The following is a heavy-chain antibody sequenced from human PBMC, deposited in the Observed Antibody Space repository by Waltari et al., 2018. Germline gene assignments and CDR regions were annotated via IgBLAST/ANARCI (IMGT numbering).Heavy chain of an antibody. CDR2: IYHSGGT. J-gene: IGHJ4*02. CDR3: ARSYYGSGSPLERIDY. D-gene: IGHD3-10*01. V-gene: IGHV4-38-2*02. CDR1: GYSLSSGYY. Sequence: QVQLQESGPGLVKPSETLSLTCTVSGYSLSSGYYWGWIRQPPGKGLEWIGSIYHSGGTYYNPSLKSRVTISVDTSKNQFSLKLSSVTAADTAVYYCARSYYGSGSPLERIDYWGQGTLVTVSS.